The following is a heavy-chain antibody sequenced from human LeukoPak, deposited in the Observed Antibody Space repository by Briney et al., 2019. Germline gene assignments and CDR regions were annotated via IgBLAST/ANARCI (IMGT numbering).Heavy chain of an antibody. CDR2: IIPILGIA. Sequence: SVKVSCKASGGTFSSYAISWVRQAPGQGLEWMGRIIPILGIANYAQKFQGRVTITADKSTSTAYMELSSLRSEDTAVYYCARDHMIVVSGVWFDPWGQGTLVTVSS. J-gene: IGHJ5*02. V-gene: IGHV1-69*04. D-gene: IGHD3-22*01. CDR1: GGTFSSYA. CDR3: ARDHMIVVSGVWFDP.